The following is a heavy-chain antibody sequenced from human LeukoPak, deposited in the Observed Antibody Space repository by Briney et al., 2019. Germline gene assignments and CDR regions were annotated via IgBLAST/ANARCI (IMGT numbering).Heavy chain of an antibody. CDR2: INSDGSST. CDR3: ARLPGGDYVPD. V-gene: IGHV3-74*01. J-gene: IGHJ4*02. D-gene: IGHD4-17*01. Sequence: GGSLRLSCAASGFTFSSYWMHWVRQAPGKGLVWVSRINSDGSSTSYADSVKGRFTISRDNAKNTLYLQMNSLRAEDTAVYYCARLPGGDYVPDWGQGTLVTVSS. CDR1: GFTFSSYW.